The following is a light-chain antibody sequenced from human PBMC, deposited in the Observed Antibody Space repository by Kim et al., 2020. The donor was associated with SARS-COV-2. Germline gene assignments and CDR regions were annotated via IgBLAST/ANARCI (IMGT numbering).Light chain of an antibody. V-gene: IGKV1-5*01. J-gene: IGKJ1*01. CDR2: HAS. Sequence: STLSASVGDSCTITCRASQSISGWLAWYQQKPGKAPKLLIYHASTLQGGVPSRFSGSGSGTEFTLTINNLQPDDFATYYCQHLGTFGLGTKVDIK. CDR3: QHLGT. CDR1: QSISGW.